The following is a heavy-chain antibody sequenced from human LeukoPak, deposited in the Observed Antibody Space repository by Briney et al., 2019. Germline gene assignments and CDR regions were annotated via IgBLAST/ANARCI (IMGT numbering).Heavy chain of an antibody. D-gene: IGHD1-26*01. V-gene: IGHV1-24*01. CDR2: FDPEDGET. CDR3: ATRAWAFYYFDY. Sequence: AASVKVSCKVSGYXLTELSIHWVRQAPGKGLQWMGGFDPEDGETIYAQKFQGRVTMTEDTSTDTAYMELSSLRSEDTAVYYCATRAWAFYYFDYWGQGTLVTVSS. J-gene: IGHJ4*02. CDR1: GYXLTELS.